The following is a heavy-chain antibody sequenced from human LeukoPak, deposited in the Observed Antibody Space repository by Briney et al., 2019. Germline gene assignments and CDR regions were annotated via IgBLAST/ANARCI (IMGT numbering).Heavy chain of an antibody. CDR3: ARGRGLYSGRFDY. CDR1: GGSVSDYY. D-gene: IGHD6-13*01. CDR2: IYYTET. Sequence: SETLSLTCTVSGGSVSDYYWSWIRQSPGKGLEWIGYIYYTETSYNPSLKSRVTISADTSKNQFSLKLYSVTAADTAVYYCARGRGLYSGRFDYWGQGTLVTVSS. J-gene: IGHJ4*02. V-gene: IGHV4-59*02.